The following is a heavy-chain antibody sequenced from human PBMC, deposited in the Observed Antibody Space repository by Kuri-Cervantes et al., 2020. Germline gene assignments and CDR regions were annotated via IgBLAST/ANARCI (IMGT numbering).Heavy chain of an antibody. J-gene: IGHJ5*02. CDR3: AKDDPRDWFDP. V-gene: IGHV3-21*01. CDR2: LSASGTYI. Sequence: GESLKISCAASGFTFSSYSMNWVRQAPGKGLEWVSSLSASGTYIYYEDSLRGRFTISRDNAKNSLYLQMNSLRAEDTAVYYCAKDDPRDWFDPWGQGTLVTVSS. CDR1: GFTFSSYS.